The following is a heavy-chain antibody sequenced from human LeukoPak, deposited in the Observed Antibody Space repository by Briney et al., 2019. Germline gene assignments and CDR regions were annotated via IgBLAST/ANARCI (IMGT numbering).Heavy chain of an antibody. J-gene: IGHJ6*03. V-gene: IGHV1-2*02. CDR1: GYTFTGYY. CDR2: INPNSGGT. D-gene: IGHD2-8*01. Sequence: ASVKVSCKASGYTFTGYYMHWVRQAPGQGLEWMGWINPNSGGTNYAQKFQGRVTMTRDTSISTAYMELSRLRSDDTAVYYCARVGYCTHGVCYSMDVWGKGTTVTVSS. CDR3: ARVGYCTHGVCYSMDV.